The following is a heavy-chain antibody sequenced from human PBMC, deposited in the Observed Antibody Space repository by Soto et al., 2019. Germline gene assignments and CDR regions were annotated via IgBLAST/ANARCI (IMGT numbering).Heavy chain of an antibody. J-gene: IGHJ5*02. V-gene: IGHV4-39*01. CDR3: ARLVVVSPVANA. CDR2: VFYNGTT. D-gene: IGHD2-15*01. Sequence: TSETLSLTCTVSGGSINTNNYYWGWVRQPPGKGLEWIGSVFYNGTTYYSPSLKSRVTISLAPSRTQFSLKLESVTAADTAVYFGARLVVVSPVANAWGQGTLVTVSS. CDR1: GGSINTNNYY.